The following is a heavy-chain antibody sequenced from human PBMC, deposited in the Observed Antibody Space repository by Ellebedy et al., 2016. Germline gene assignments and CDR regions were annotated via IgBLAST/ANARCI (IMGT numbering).Heavy chain of an antibody. CDR2: IYPGDSDT. D-gene: IGHD4-23*01. J-gene: IGHJ4*02. CDR1: GYSFTSYW. CDR3: ARLGGNLGGYFDY. Sequence: ASVKVSCKGSGYSFTSYWIGWVRQMPGKGLEWMGIIYPGDSDTRYSPSFQGQVTISADKSISTAYLQWSSLKASDTAMYYCARLGGNLGGYFDYWGQGTLVTVSS. V-gene: IGHV5-51*01.